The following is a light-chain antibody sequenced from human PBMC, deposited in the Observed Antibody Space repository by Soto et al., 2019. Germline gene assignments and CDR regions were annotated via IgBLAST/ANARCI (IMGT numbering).Light chain of an antibody. J-gene: IGKJ1*01. V-gene: IGKV1-5*03. Sequence: DIPMXQXPXXLSASVGDRVTITCRASQSLSSWLSWYQHKPGKAPKLLIYKASSLEAGVPSRFSGSGSGTEFTLTISSLQPDDFATYFCQQYVTVSRTFGQGTKVEIK. CDR3: QQYVTVSRT. CDR1: QSLSSW. CDR2: KAS.